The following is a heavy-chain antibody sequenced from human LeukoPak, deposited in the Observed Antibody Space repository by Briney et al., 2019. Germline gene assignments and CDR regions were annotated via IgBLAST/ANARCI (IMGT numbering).Heavy chain of an antibody. D-gene: IGHD3-3*01. Sequence: PGGSLRLSCAAAGFTLSNYWMSWVRQAPGKGLEWVANIKKDGSEKYYVDSVKGRFTISRDNAKNSLYLQMNSLRAEDTAVYYFARDAKTYDWSGGYLAHWGQGTLVTVSS. J-gene: IGHJ4*02. V-gene: IGHV3-7*01. CDR1: GFTLSNYW. CDR2: IKKDGSEK. CDR3: ARDAKTYDWSGGYLAH.